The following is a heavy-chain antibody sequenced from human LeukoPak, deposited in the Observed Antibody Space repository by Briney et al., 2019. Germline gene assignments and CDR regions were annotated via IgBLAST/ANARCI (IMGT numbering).Heavy chain of an antibody. Sequence: TGGSLRLSCSASGFTFSNYGMSWVRQAPGKGLDWVSAISGNSGGNGDRTYHADSVKGRFSISRDNSKNTLYLQMNDLRVEDTGVYYCAKDMRTVGTSYYYDTSGPFDDWGQGTLVTVSS. CDR2: ISGNSGGNGDRT. D-gene: IGHD3-22*01. V-gene: IGHV3-23*01. J-gene: IGHJ4*02. CDR1: GFTFSNYG. CDR3: AKDMRTVGTSYYYDTSGPFDD.